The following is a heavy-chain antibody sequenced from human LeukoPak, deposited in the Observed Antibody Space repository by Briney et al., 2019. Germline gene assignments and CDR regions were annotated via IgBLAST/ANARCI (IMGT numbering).Heavy chain of an antibody. D-gene: IGHD3-10*01. CDR3: ARAPRI. CDR1: GGSFSGYY. J-gene: IGHJ4*02. Sequence: SETLSLTCAVYGGSFSGYYWSWIRQPPGKELEWIGEINHSGSTNYNPPLKSRVTISVDTSKNQFSLKLSSVTAADTAVYYCARAPRIWGQGTLVTVSS. V-gene: IGHV4-34*01. CDR2: INHSGST.